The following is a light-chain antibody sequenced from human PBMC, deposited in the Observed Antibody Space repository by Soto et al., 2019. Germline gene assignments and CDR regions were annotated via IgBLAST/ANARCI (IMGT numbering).Light chain of an antibody. J-gene: IGKJ5*01. CDR2: LGS. CDR3: MQALHTPGT. CDR1: QSLLHSNGNNY. V-gene: IGKV2-28*01. Sequence: DIVMTQSPLSLPVTPGEPASISCRSSQSLLHSNGNNYLDWYVQTPGQSPQLLIDLGSKRASGGPDRFSGSGSGTDFKLKINSVKAEDVGVYYCMQALHTPGTFGQGTRLEIK.